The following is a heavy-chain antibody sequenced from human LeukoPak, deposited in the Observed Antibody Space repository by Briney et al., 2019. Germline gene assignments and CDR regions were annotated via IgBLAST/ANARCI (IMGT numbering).Heavy chain of an antibody. CDR2: IIPIFGTA. CDR3: ARADYYGSGRPSYYYYMDV. J-gene: IGHJ6*03. Sequence: SVKVSCKASGGTFSSYAISWVRQAPGQGLEWMGGIIPIFGTANYAQKFQGRVTITTDESTSTAYMELSSLRSEDTAVYYCARADYYGSGRPSYYYYMDVWGKGTTVTVSS. D-gene: IGHD3-10*01. CDR1: GGTFSSYA. V-gene: IGHV1-69*05.